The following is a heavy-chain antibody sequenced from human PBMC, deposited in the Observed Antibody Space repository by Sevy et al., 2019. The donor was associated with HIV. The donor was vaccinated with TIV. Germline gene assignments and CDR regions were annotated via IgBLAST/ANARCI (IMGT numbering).Heavy chain of an antibody. Sequence: GGSLRLSRAASGFTFSSYEMNWVRQAPGKGLEWVSYISSSGSTIYYADSVKGRFTISRDNAKNSLYLQMNSLRAEDTAVYYCASLRITIFGVVTLGMDVWGQGTTVTVSS. D-gene: IGHD3-3*01. CDR1: GFTFSSYE. CDR2: ISSSGSTI. V-gene: IGHV3-48*03. CDR3: ASLRITIFGVVTLGMDV. J-gene: IGHJ6*02.